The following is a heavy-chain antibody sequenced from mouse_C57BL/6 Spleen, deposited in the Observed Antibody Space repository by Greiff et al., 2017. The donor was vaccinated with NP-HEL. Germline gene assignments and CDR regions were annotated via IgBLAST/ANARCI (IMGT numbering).Heavy chain of an antibody. D-gene: IGHD1-1*01. V-gene: IGHV1-15*01. CDR3: TRKLLRYYAMDY. J-gene: IGHJ4*01. CDR1: GYTFTDYE. Sequence: QVQLQQPGAELVRPGASVTLSCKASGYTFTDYEMHWVKQTPVHGLEWIGAIDPETGGTAYNQKFKGKAILTADKSSSTAYMELRSLTSEDSAVYYCTRKLLRYYAMDYWGQGTSVTVSS. CDR2: IDPETGGT.